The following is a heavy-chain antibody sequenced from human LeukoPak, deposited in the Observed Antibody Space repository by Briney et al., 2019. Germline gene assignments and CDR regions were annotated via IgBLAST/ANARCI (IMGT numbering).Heavy chain of an antibody. CDR2: ISGSGGST. Sequence: GGSLRLSCAASGFTFSSYAMSWVRQAPGKGLEWVSAISGSGGSTYYADSVKGRSTISRDNSKNTLYLQMNSLRAEDTAVYYCAKDGLRLTRPHDYWGQGTLVTVSS. CDR1: GFTFSSYA. CDR3: AKDGLRLTRPHDY. D-gene: IGHD2-2*01. V-gene: IGHV3-23*01. J-gene: IGHJ4*02.